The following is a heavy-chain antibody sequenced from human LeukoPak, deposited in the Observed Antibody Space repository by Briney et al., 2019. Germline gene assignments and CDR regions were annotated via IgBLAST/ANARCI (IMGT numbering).Heavy chain of an antibody. Sequence: SVKVSCKASGGTFSSYAISWVRQAPGQGLEWMGGIIPIFGTANYAQKLQGRVKITADESTSTAYMELSSLRSEDTAVYYCARVRYFDWSKVGLYYFDYWGQGTLVTVSS. V-gene: IGHV1-69*13. CDR1: GGTFSSYA. CDR2: IIPIFGTA. D-gene: IGHD3-9*01. J-gene: IGHJ4*02. CDR3: ARVRYFDWSKVGLYYFDY.